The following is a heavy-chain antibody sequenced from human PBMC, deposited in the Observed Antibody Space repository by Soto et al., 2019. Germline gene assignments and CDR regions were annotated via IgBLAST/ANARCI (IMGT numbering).Heavy chain of an antibody. Sequence: SETLSLTCVVYDGSLTEYHWSWVRQTPGKGLEWIGEVSHHGTSHYNPSLGSRVIMSFDTSKDQFSLTLQSVTAADTGIYYCARGQSAVDVFFPTPFPFDPWGPGTPVTVPQ. V-gene: IGHV4-34*01. D-gene: IGHD1-1*01. CDR1: DGSLTEYH. CDR3: ARGQSAVDVFFPTPFPFDP. J-gene: IGHJ5*02. CDR2: VSHHGTS.